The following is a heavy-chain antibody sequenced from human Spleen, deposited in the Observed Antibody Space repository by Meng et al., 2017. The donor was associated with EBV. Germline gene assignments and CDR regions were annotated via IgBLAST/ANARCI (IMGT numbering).Heavy chain of an antibody. J-gene: IGHJ1*01. D-gene: IGHD3-3*01. Sequence: QLEEWGPRLVKPSQTLSLTCAVSGVSSSSGAYYWSWIRQPPGKGLEWIGYIYYSGHTYYNPSLKSRVTISIDTSKIQLSLKLSSVTVADTALYYCAGGSGKGRTFQHWGQGTLVTVFS. V-gene: IGHV4-30-4*01. CDR2: IYYSGHT. CDR1: GVSSSSGAYY. CDR3: AGGSGKGRTFQH.